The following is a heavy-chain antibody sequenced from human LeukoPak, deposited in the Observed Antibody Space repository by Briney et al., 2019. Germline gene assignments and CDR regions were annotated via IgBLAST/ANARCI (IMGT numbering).Heavy chain of an antibody. CDR3: AGDTTYYDFWSGYGKRRYYYYYMDV. D-gene: IGHD3-3*01. CDR1: GGTFSSYA. CDR2: IIPTFGTA. V-gene: IGHV1-69*06. Sequence: ASVKVSCKASGGTFSSYAISWVRQAPGQGLEWMGGIIPTFGTANYAQKFQGRVTITADKSTSTAYMELSSLRSEDTAVYYCAGDTTYYDFWSGYGKRRYYYYYMDVWGKGTTVTVSS. J-gene: IGHJ6*03.